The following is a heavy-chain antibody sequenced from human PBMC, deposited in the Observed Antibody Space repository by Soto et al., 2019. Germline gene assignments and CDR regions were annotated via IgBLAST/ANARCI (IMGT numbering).Heavy chain of an antibody. CDR3: ARETRDEDTAMVGYVRYFDY. Sequence: TLSLTCTVSGGSISSGDYYWSLIRQPPGKGLEWIGYIYYSGSTYYNPSLKSRVTISVDTSKNQFSLKLSSVTAADTAVYYCARETRDEDTAMVGYVRYFDYWGQGTLVTVSS. CDR2: IYYSGST. J-gene: IGHJ4*02. CDR1: GGSISSGDYY. V-gene: IGHV4-30-4*08. D-gene: IGHD5-18*01.